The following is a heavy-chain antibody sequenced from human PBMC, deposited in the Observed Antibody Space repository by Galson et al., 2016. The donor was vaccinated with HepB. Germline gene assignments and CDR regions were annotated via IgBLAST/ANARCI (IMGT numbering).Heavy chain of an antibody. Sequence: SVKVSCKASGYNFITFGISWVRQVPGQRPEWMGWISAYNSDTHYAQKFQGRVTMTTDTSTNTAYMELRSLRSDDTAVYYCARDGGYPDDYWGQGTLVTVSS. CDR3: ARDGGYPDDY. D-gene: IGHD3-22*01. J-gene: IGHJ4*02. CDR2: ISAYNSDT. V-gene: IGHV1-18*01. CDR1: GYNFITFG.